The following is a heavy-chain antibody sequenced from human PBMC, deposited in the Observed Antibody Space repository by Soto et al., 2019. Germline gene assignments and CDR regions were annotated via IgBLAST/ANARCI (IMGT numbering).Heavy chain of an antibody. CDR2: IYPGDSDT. CDR3: ARHIINFRHHSYPTDF. Sequence: GESLKISCKGSGYTFTDYWIGWVRQLPGKGLEWMGIIYPGDSDTRYSPSFQGHVTITVDKSTSTAYLQWNTLKASDTAMYYCARHIINFRHHSYPTDFWGPGTSLTVS. V-gene: IGHV5-51*01. J-gene: IGHJ6*02. CDR1: GYTFTDYW.